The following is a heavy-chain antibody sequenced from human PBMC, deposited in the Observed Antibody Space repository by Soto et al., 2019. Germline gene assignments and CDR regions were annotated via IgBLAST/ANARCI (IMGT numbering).Heavy chain of an antibody. D-gene: IGHD3-10*01. CDR1: GGSISSGGYS. CDR2: IYHGGST. J-gene: IGHJ6*02. CDR3: ARDYGSGSYYNYYYYGMDV. V-gene: IGHV4-30-2*01. Sequence: SETLSLTCAVSGGSISSGGYSWSWIRQPPGKGLEWIGYIYHGGSTYYNPSLKSRVTISVDRSKNQFSLKLSSVTAADTAVYYCARDYGSGSYYNYYYYGMDVWGQGTTVTVSS.